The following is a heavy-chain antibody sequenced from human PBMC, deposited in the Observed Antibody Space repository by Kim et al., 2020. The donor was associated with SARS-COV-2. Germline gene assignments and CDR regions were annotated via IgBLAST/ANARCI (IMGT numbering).Heavy chain of an antibody. Sequence: SVKVSRKASGGTFSSYAISWVRQAPGQGLEWMGGIIPIFGTANYAQKFQGRVTITADESTSTAYMELSSLRSEDTAVYYCARDYYYDSSGYMPSQPYYFAYWGQGTLVTVSS. V-gene: IGHV1-69*13. D-gene: IGHD3-22*01. J-gene: IGHJ4*02. CDR3: ARDYYYDSSGYMPSQPYYFAY. CDR2: IIPIFGTA. CDR1: GGTFSSYA.